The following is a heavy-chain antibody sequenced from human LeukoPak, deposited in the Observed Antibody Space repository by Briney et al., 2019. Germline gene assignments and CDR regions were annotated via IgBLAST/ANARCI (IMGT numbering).Heavy chain of an antibody. V-gene: IGHV3-23*01. D-gene: IGHD6-13*01. CDR3: AKFRGGLKQQSDFDY. CDR1: GFTFINYA. J-gene: IGHJ4*02. CDR2: MSGSGGGT. Sequence: PGGSLRLSCAASGFTFINYAKSWVRQAPGKGLEWVSAMSGSGGGTYYADSVKGRFTISRDNSKNTLYLQMNSLRAEDTAVYYCAKFRGGLKQQSDFDYWGQGALVTVSS.